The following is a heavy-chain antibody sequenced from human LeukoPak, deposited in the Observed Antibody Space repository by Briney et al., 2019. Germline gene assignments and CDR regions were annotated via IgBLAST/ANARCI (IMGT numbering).Heavy chain of an antibody. D-gene: IGHD6-13*01. J-gene: IGHJ3*02. Sequence: ASVKVSCKASGYTFTGYYMHWVRQAPGQGLEWMGWINPNSGGTNYPQKFQGRVTMTRDTSISTAYMELSRLRSDDTAVYYCASSSWYMDAFDIWGQGTMVTVSS. CDR3: ASSSWYMDAFDI. CDR2: INPNSGGT. CDR1: GYTFTGYY. V-gene: IGHV1-2*02.